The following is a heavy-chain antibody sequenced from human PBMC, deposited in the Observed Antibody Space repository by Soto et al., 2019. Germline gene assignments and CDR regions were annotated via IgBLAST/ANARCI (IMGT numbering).Heavy chain of an antibody. CDR3: ARDGGGWAEGANAIDY. D-gene: IGHD1-26*01. J-gene: IGHJ4*02. CDR1: GGSISSGGYY. CDR2: IYYSGST. Sequence: SETLSLTCTVSGGSISSGGYYWSWIRQHPGKGLEWIGYIYYSGSTYYNPSLKSRVTISVDTSKNQFSLKLSSVTAADTAVYYCARDGGGWAEGANAIDYWGQGTLVTVSS. V-gene: IGHV4-31*03.